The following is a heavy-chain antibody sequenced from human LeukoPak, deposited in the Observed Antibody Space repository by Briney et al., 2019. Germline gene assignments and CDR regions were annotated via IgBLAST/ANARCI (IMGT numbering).Heavy chain of an antibody. CDR3: AKVGFSEMEWLLYSDH. J-gene: IGHJ4*02. Sequence: GGSLRLSCVASGFTFNNYGMHWVRQAPGKGLEWVSAISGSSGHTYYADSVKGRFTISRDNSKNTLYLQMNSLRAEDTAVYYCAKVGFSEMEWLLYSDHWGQGTLVTVS. CDR2: ISGSSGHT. D-gene: IGHD3-3*01. V-gene: IGHV3-23*01. CDR1: GFTFNNYG.